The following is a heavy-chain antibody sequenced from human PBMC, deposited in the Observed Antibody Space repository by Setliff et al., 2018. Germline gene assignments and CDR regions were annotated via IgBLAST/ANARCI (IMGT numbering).Heavy chain of an antibody. CDR3: ARDTQGDGNYLMDV. CDR2: TTGSGGDR. V-gene: IGHV3-23*01. CDR1: GLTFRTYA. D-gene: IGHD1-1*01. Sequence: GGSLRLSCAASGLTFRTYAMSWVRQAPGKGMEWVSSTTGSGGDRDYADSVKGRFTISRDNSKNTLYLQMHSLRAEDTAVYYCARDTQGDGNYLMDVWGKGTTVTVSS. J-gene: IGHJ6*03.